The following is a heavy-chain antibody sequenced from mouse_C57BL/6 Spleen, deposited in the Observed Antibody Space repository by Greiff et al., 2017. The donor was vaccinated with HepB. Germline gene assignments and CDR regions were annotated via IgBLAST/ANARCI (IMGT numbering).Heavy chain of an antibody. D-gene: IGHD1-1*01. J-gene: IGHJ4*01. CDR2: INHSSGYT. CDR3: ESGAFITAVVTAMDY. CDR1: GYTFTSYT. Sequence: QVHVKQSGAELARPGGSVKMSCKASGYTFTSYTMHWVKQRPGQGLEWIGYINHSSGYTKYNQKFKDKDTLTADKSSSTDYMQMSSMTSEDSAVYYCESGAFITAVVTAMDYWGQGTLVTVSS. V-gene: IGHV1-4*01.